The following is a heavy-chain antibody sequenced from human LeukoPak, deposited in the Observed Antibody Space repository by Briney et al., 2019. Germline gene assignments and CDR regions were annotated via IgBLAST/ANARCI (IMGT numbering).Heavy chain of an antibody. Sequence: SETLSLTCAVSGYSISSGYYWGWIRQPPGKGLEWIGSIYHSGSTYYNPSLKSRVTISVDTSKNQFSLKLSSVTAADTAVYYCARHADSSSWYAYWGQGTLVTVSA. CDR2: IYHSGST. CDR3: ARHADSSSWYAY. CDR1: GYSISSGYY. D-gene: IGHD6-13*01. J-gene: IGHJ4*02. V-gene: IGHV4-38-2*01.